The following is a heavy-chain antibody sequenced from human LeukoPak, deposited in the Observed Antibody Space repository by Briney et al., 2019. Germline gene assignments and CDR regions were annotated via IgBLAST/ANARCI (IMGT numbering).Heavy chain of an antibody. V-gene: IGHV4-30-4*01. Sequence: SQTLSLTCTVSGGSISSGDYYWSWIRQPPGKGLEWIGYIYYSGSTYYNPSLKSRVTISVDTSKNQFSLKLSSVTAADTAVYYCARLRKLVWFGELSNYFDYWGQGTLVTVSS. J-gene: IGHJ4*02. CDR3: ARLRKLVWFGELSNYFDY. CDR1: GGSISSGDYY. D-gene: IGHD3-10*01. CDR2: IYYSGST.